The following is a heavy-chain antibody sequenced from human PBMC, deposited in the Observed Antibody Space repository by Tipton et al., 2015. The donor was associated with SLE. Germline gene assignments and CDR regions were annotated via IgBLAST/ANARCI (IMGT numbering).Heavy chain of an antibody. CDR2: VTDSGGGT. CDR1: VFIFSTYA. Sequence: LSLTCAASVFIFSTYAMSCVRQAPGKGLEWVSAVTDSGGGTYFADSVRGRFTISRDNSKNTLYLQMNSLRADDTALYYCVRGEATYAYWGQGALVTVSS. D-gene: IGHD2-2*01. V-gene: IGHV3-23*01. J-gene: IGHJ4*02. CDR3: VRGEATYAY.